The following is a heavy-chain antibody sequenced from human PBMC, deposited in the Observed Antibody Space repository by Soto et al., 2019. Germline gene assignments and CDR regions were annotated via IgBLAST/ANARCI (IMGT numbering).Heavy chain of an antibody. CDR2: ISYDGSNK. CDR1: GFTFSSYA. D-gene: IGHD5-18*01. J-gene: IGHJ4*02. Sequence: QVQLVESGGGVVQPGRSLRLSCAASGFTFSSYAMHWVRQAPGKGLEWVAVISYDGSNKYYADSVKGRFTISRDNSKNTLYRQMNSLRAEDTAVYYCARDPYSYGPKFGYFDYWGQGTLVTVSS. V-gene: IGHV3-30-3*01. CDR3: ARDPYSYGPKFGYFDY.